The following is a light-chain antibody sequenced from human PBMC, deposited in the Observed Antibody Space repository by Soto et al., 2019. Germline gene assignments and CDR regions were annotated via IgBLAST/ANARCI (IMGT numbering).Light chain of an antibody. CDR3: SSFTSSSTGV. CDR2: EVS. J-gene: IGLJ3*02. Sequence: QSVLTQPASVSGSPGQSITISCTGTSSDVGGYNYVSWFQQHPGKAPKLMIYEVSNRPSGVSFRFSGSKSGNTASLTISGLQAEDEADFYCSSFTSSSTGVFGGGTKVTVL. CDR1: SSDVGGYNY. V-gene: IGLV2-14*01.